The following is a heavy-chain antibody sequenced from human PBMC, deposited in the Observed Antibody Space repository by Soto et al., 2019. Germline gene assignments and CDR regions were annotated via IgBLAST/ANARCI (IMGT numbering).Heavy chain of an antibody. CDR2: VYYNENT. J-gene: IGHJ5*02. D-gene: IGHD3-10*01. V-gene: IGHV4-39*01. Sequence: SETLSLTCSVSGGSISSFTYYWGWVRQPPGKGLEWIGTVYYNENTYYNPSLKGRVTITVDTAKNQFSLNLRSVTAADTAMYFCARRERYYGSPGWFDPWGPGTLVTVSS. CDR1: GGSISSFTYY. CDR3: ARRERYYGSPGWFDP.